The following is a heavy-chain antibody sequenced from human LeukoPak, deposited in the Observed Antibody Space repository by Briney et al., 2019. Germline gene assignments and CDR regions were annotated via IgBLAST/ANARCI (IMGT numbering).Heavy chain of an antibody. Sequence: PGRSLSLSCAASGFTFSSYDMYWGRQAPGRGLEWVAVISYDGSSKYSADSVEGRFTISRDNSKNTLYLQMNSLRADDTAVYYCARDREAYSNPMKDRAFDIWGQGTMVTVSS. J-gene: IGHJ3*02. D-gene: IGHD4-11*01. CDR3: ARDREAYSNPMKDRAFDI. V-gene: IGHV3-30*04. CDR1: GFTFSSYD. CDR2: ISYDGSSK.